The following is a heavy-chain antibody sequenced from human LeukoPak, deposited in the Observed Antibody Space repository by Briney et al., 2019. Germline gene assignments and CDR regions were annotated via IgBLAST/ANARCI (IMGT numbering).Heavy chain of an antibody. Sequence: PGWSLTLSCPPSGFTFRNYSMNWVRQAPAKGREGVASISSSSSYIYYADSVKSLFTISRDNATNSLYLQMNSLRAEDTAVYYCAAGIAVVGAFRPRGYFDYWGEGTLVTVSS. CDR3: AAGIAVVGAFRPRGYFDY. J-gene: IGHJ4*02. CDR2: ISSSSSYI. V-gene: IGHV3-21*01. CDR1: GFTFRNYS. D-gene: IGHD6-19*01.